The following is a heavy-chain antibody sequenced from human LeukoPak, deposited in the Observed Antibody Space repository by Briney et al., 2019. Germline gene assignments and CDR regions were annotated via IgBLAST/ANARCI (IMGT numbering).Heavy chain of an antibody. CDR1: WFTLGYYG. CDR2: IRWNCGSI. CDR3: AKDRNGYCSGGSCLSDAFDI. Sequence: SLGLSLSASWFTLGYYGLDLVPPGPGEGLGVVSGIRWNCGSIGYADSVKGRFTISRDNAKNSLYLQMNSLRAEDTALYYCAKDRNGYCSGGSCLSDAFDIWGQGTMVTVSS. V-gene: IGHV3-9*01. J-gene: IGHJ3*02. D-gene: IGHD2-15*01.